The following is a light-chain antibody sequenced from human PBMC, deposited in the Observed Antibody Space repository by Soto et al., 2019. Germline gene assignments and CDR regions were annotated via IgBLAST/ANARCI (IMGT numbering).Light chain of an antibody. Sequence: DIQMTQSQSSLSASVGDRVTITCRASQSIRDHLGWYQQKPGKAPKSLIHVASRFPSGVPSRFSGSGSGTEFTLTISSLQPEDFATYYCVQHNSDPWTFGQGTRVEI. CDR3: VQHNSDPWT. J-gene: IGKJ1*01. CDR1: QSIRDH. V-gene: IGKV1-17*01. CDR2: VAS.